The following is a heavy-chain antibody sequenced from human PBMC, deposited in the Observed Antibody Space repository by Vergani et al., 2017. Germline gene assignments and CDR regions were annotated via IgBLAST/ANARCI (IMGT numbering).Heavy chain of an antibody. J-gene: IGHJ6*02. CDR3: AREGSLITMVRGIIKGHAMDV. D-gene: IGHD3-10*01. V-gene: IGHV1-69*04. CDR1: GYTFSTYG. CDR2: IIPMLGIT. Sequence: QVQLVQSGAEVKKPGASVKVSCKASGYTFSTYGISWVRQAPGQGLEWMGRIIPMLGITNTAQSFQGRVTITADKSTSTAYMELSRLRSEDTAVYYCAREGSLITMVRGIIKGHAMDVWGQGSTVTVSS.